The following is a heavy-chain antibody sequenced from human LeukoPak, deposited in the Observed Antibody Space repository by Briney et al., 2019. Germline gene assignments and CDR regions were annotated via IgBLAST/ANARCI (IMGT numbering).Heavy chain of an antibody. CDR1: GFTFDDYA. CDR2: ISWNSGSI. V-gene: IGHV3-9*01. CDR3: ARAGLTTVIPVDP. Sequence: PGGSLRVSCAASGFTFDDYAMHWVRQAPGKGLEWVSGISWNSGSIGYADSVKGRFTISRDNAKNSQYLQMNSLRAEDTAVYYCARAGLTTVIPVDPWGQGTLVTVSS. D-gene: IGHD4-17*01. J-gene: IGHJ5*02.